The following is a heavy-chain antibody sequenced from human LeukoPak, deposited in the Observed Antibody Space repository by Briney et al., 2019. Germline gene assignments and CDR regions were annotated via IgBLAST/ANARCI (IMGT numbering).Heavy chain of an antibody. CDR1: GFTFSSYA. CDR2: ISYDGSNK. J-gene: IGHJ4*02. V-gene: IGHV3-30*04. CDR3: GGSSSSTNPDY. D-gene: IGHD6-6*01. Sequence: GRSLRLSRAASGFTFSSYAMHWVRQAPGKGLEWVAVISYDGSNKYYADSVKGRFTISRDNSKNTLYLQMNSLRAEDTAVYYCGGSSSSTNPDYWGQGTLVTVSS.